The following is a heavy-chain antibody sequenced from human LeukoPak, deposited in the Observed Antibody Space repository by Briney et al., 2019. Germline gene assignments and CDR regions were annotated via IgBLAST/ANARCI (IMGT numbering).Heavy chain of an antibody. Sequence: ASVKVSCKAFGHSLTSYSMHWVRQAPGQGLEWMGWINPNSGGTNYAQKFQGRVTMTRDTSISTAYMDLSRLRSDDTAVYYCAKGVGGARTYYMDVWGKGTTVTVSS. D-gene: IGHD2-21*01. CDR3: AKGVGGARTYYMDV. J-gene: IGHJ6*03. V-gene: IGHV1-2*02. CDR2: INPNSGGT. CDR1: GHSLTSYS.